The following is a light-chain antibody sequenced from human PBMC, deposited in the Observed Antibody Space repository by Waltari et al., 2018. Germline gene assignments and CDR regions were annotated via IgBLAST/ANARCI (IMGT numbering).Light chain of an antibody. CDR2: DAS. CDR1: QSISIY. CDR3: QQRTSWPRT. Sequence: TQSPATMSLSPGERATLSCRASQSISIYLAWYQQKPGQAPRLLMYDASYRANGIPARFSGSGSGTDFTLSISSLEPEDFAVYYCQQRTSWPRTFGPGTKVEIK. V-gene: IGKV3-11*01. J-gene: IGKJ1*01.